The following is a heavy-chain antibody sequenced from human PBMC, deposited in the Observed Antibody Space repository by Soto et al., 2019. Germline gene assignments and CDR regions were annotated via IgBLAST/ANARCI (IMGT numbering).Heavy chain of an antibody. CDR3: AKDGSPKFVH. J-gene: IGHJ1*01. D-gene: IGHD2-2*03. CDR2: ISSDGSER. CDR1: GLTFSNDG. Sequence: PGGSLRLSCVGSGLTFSNDGMHWVRQAPGKGLEWVSVISSDGSERYYADSVKGRFTISRDNSKNTVFLQMNSLRDEDTAMYYCAKDGSPKFVHRGQGTLVTVSS. V-gene: IGHV3-30*18.